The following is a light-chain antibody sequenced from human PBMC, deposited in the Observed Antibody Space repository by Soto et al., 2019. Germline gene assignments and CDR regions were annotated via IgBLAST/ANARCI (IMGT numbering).Light chain of an antibody. CDR1: QSVSSGF. Sequence: EIVLTQSPGTLSLSPGERATLSCRASQSVSSGFLAWHQQKPGQPPRLLIYGASSRATGIPDRFSGSGSGTDFTLTISRLEAEDFAVYYCQQYCSSPPITFGQGTRLEIK. V-gene: IGKV3-20*01. J-gene: IGKJ5*01. CDR2: GAS. CDR3: QQYCSSPPIT.